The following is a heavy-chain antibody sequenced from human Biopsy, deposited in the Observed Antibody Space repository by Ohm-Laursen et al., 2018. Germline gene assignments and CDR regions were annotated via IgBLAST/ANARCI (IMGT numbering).Heavy chain of an antibody. V-gene: IGHV4-59*01. D-gene: IGHD3-22*01. CDR1: GASISSYY. J-gene: IGHJ2*01. Sequence: TLSLTCTVSGASISSYYWSWIRQPPGEGLQWIGYVHYTGSTDYNPSLQSRVTISVDTSKNHFSLRLRSVTPADTAIYYCARDRGYYSDRTVPGYFDLWGRGTLVTVSS. CDR2: VHYTGST. CDR3: ARDRGYYSDRTVPGYFDL.